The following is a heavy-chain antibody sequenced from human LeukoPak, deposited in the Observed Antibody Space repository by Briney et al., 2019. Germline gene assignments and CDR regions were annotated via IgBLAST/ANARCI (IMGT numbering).Heavy chain of an antibody. CDR2: ISAYNGNT. V-gene: IGHV1-18*03. D-gene: IGHD3-16*02. CDR3: ARDLSYYDYVWGTYRSWLDP. J-gene: IGHJ5*02. Sequence: ASVKVSCKASGYTFTSYGISWVRQAPGQGLEWMGWISAYNGNTNYAQKLQGRVTMTTDTSTSTAYMELSSLRSEDMALYYCARDLSYYDYVWGTYRSWLDPWGQGTLVTVSS. CDR1: GYTFTSYG.